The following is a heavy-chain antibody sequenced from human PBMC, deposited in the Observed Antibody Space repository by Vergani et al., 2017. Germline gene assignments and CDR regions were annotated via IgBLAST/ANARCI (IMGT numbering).Heavy chain of an antibody. CDR2: INPNSGGT. CDR1: GYTFTGYY. CDR3: ARVTSRCSSTSCYRGVFDY. V-gene: IGHV1-2*02. Sequence: QVQLVQSGAEVKKPGASVKVSCKASGYTFTGYYMHWVRQAPGQGLEWMGWINPNSGGTNYAQKFQGRVTISVDTSKNQFSLKLSSVTAADTAVYYCARVTSRCSSTSCYRGVFDYWGQGTLVTVSS. D-gene: IGHD2-2*02. J-gene: IGHJ4*02.